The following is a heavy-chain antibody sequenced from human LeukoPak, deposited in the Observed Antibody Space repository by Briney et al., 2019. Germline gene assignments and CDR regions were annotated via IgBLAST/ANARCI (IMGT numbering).Heavy chain of an antibody. V-gene: IGHV4-4*02. CDR2: IYHSGST. CDR3: ARTSPWTYQFDY. J-gene: IGHJ4*02. D-gene: IGHD2-2*01. Sequence: SGTLSLTCAVSGGSISSSNWWSWIRQPPGKGLEWIGEIYHSGSTNYNPSLKSRVTISVDTSKNQFSLNLTSVTAADTAVYFCARTSPWTYQFDYWGQGTLVTVSS. CDR1: GGSISSSNW.